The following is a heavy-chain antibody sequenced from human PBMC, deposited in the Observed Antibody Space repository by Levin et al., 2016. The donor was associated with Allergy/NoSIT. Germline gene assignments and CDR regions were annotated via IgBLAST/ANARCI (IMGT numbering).Heavy chain of an antibody. CDR2: IDWDDDK. J-gene: IGHJ4*02. Sequence: SGPTLVKPTQTLTLTCTFXPGFSLSTSGMCVSWIRQPPGKALEWLALIDWDDDKYYSTSLKTRLTISKDTSKNQVVLTMTNMDPVDTATYYCARVYSYSGSYYGRPFDYWGQGTLVTVSS. CDR1: PGFSLSTSGMC. V-gene: IGHV2-70*01. CDR3: ARVYSYSGSYYGRPFDY. D-gene: IGHD1-26*01.